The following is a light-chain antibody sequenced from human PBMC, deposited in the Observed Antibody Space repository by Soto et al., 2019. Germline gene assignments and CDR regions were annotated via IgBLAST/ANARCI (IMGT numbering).Light chain of an antibody. CDR1: QSIDSY. Sequence: DIQMTQSPSSLSASVGDRVTITCRASQSIDSYLSWYQQKPGKAPKLLIYAASSLQTGVPSRFSGSESGTDFTLTISSLQPEDFATYYCQQSYSTPLTFGGGTKVDIK. CDR2: AAS. J-gene: IGKJ4*01. V-gene: IGKV1-39*01. CDR3: QQSYSTPLT.